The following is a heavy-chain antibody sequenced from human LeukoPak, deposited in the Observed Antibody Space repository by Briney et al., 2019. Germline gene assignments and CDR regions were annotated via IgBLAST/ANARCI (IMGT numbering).Heavy chain of an antibody. CDR1: GFTFSSYA. J-gene: IGHJ4*02. V-gene: IGHV3-23*01. CDR2: FSGSGGST. Sequence: GGSLRLSCAASGFTFSSYAMSWVRQAPGKGLEWVSTFSGSGGSTYYADSVKGRFTISRDNSKNTLYLQMNSLRAEDTAVYYCAKASGYCGGDCYSAFDYWGQGTLVTVSS. D-gene: IGHD2-21*02. CDR3: AKASGYCGGDCYSAFDY.